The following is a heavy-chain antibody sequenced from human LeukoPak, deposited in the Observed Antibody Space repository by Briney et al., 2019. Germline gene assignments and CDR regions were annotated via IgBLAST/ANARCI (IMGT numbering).Heavy chain of an antibody. CDR3: AKDGYYGSGSYRRFDY. J-gene: IGHJ4*02. CDR1: GFTFSSYA. CDR2: ISGGGGST. Sequence: GGSLRLSCAASGFTFSSYAMSWVRQAPGKGLEWVSAISGGGGSTYYADSVKGQFTISRDNSKNTLYLQMNSLRAEDTAVYYCAKDGYYGSGSYRRFDYWGQGTLVTVSS. D-gene: IGHD3-10*01. V-gene: IGHV3-23*01.